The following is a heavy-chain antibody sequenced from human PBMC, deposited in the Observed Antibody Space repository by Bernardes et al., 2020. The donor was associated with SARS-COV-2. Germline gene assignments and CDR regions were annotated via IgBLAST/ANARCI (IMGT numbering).Heavy chain of an antibody. J-gene: IGHJ6*02. D-gene: IGHD3-22*01. CDR3: ARDIFARDSSGYYYVPYYYYGMDV. Sequence: GGSLRLSCAASGFTFSSYAMHWVRQAPGKGLEWVAVISYDGSNKYYADSVKGRFTISRDNSKNTLYLQMNSLRAEDTAVYYCARDIFARDSSGYYYVPYYYYGMDVWGQGTTVTVSS. CDR1: GFTFSSYA. V-gene: IGHV3-30-3*01. CDR2: ISYDGSNK.